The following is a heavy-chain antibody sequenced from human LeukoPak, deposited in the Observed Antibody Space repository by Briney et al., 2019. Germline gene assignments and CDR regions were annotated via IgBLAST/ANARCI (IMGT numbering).Heavy chain of an antibody. CDR3: ATRDGYNGPLDY. Sequence: SETLSLTCTVSGGPISSSRYYWDWVRQPPGKGLEWIGGIYYSGSTYYNPSLKSRVTISVDTSKNQFSLKLSSMTAADAAVYYCATRDGYNGPLDYWGQGTLVTVSS. V-gene: IGHV4-39*01. CDR2: IYYSGST. CDR1: GGPISSSRYY. J-gene: IGHJ4*02. D-gene: IGHD5-24*01.